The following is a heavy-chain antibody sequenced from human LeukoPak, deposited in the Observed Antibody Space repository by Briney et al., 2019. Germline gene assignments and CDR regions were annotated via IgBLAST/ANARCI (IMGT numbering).Heavy chain of an antibody. CDR1: GYTFTSYD. Sequence: ASAKVSCTASGYTFTSYDINWVRQATGEGLEWMGWKNPNSGNTGYAQKFQGRVTMTRNTSISTAYMELSSLRSEDTAVYYCARHGGATFDYWGQGTLVTVSS. D-gene: IGHD1-26*01. V-gene: IGHV1-8*01. J-gene: IGHJ4*02. CDR3: ARHGGATFDY. CDR2: KNPNSGNT.